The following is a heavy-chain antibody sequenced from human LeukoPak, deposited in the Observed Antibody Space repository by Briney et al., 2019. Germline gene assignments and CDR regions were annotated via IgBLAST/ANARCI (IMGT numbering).Heavy chain of an antibody. CDR3: ARGYYDILTGYHRRDAFDI. V-gene: IGHV1-2*02. D-gene: IGHD3-9*01. CDR2: INPNSGGT. J-gene: IGHJ3*02. Sequence: ASVKVSCKASGYTFTVYYMHWVRQAPGQGLEWMGWINPNSGGTNYAQKFQGRVTMTRDTSISTAYMELSRLRSDDTAVYYCARGYYDILTGYHRRDAFDIWGQGTMVTVSS. CDR1: GYTFTVYY.